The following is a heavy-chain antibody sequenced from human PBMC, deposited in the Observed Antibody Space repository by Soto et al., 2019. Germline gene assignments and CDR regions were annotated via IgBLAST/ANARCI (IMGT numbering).Heavy chain of an antibody. V-gene: IGHV3-53*04. CDR3: AREIRSYFDY. D-gene: IGHD3-10*01. CDR1: GFTVSSTNY. Sequence: PGGSLRLSCVVSGFTVSSTNYMSWVRQAPGKGLEWVSVIYSGGSTYYADSVKGRFTISRHNSKNTLYLQMNSLRAEDTAVYYCAREIRSYFDYWGQGTLVTVSS. J-gene: IGHJ4*02. CDR2: IYSGGST.